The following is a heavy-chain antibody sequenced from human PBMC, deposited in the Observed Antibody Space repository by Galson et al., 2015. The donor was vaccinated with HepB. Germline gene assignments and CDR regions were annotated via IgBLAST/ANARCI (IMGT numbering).Heavy chain of an antibody. CDR3: ARSRRRGFWSGHTDMDV. Sequence: SVKVSCKASGYTLTGHYMHWGRQAPGQGLEWMGWINPNSGGTKYTQKFQGRVTMSRDTSISTAYMELRRLKSDDTAVYYCARSRRRGFWSGHTDMDVWGIGTTVTVSS. CDR2: INPNSGGT. V-gene: IGHV1-2*02. J-gene: IGHJ6*03. D-gene: IGHD3-3*01. CDR1: GYTLTGHY.